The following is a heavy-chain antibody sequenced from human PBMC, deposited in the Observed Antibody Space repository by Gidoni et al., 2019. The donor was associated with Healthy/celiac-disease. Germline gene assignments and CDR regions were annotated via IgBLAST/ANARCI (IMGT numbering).Heavy chain of an antibody. V-gene: IGHV3-30*01. CDR3: AREDIVVVPAAHYGMDV. CDR1: GFTFSSYA. CDR2: ISYDGSNK. D-gene: IGHD2-2*01. Sequence: QVQLVESGGGVVQPGRSLRLSCAASGFTFSSYAMHWVRQAPGKGLEWVAVISYDGSNKYYADSVKGRFTISRDNSKNTLYLQMNSLRAEDTAVYYCAREDIVVVPAAHYGMDVWGQGTTVTVSS. J-gene: IGHJ6*02.